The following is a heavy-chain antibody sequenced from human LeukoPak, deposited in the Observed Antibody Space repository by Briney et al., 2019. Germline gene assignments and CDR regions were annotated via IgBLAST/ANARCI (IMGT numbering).Heavy chain of an antibody. CDR2: INPNSGGT. J-gene: IGHJ5*02. CDR1: GYSFISYY. CDR3: VRDRGGYCSRAKCRAAWFDP. Sequence: ASVKVSCKASGYSFISYYIHWVRQAPGQGLEWMGWINPNSGGTNYAQKFQGRVTMTRDTSISTAYMELSRLTSDDTAVYYCVRDRGGYCSRAKCRAAWFDPWGQGTLVTVSS. D-gene: IGHD2-2*01. V-gene: IGHV1-2*02.